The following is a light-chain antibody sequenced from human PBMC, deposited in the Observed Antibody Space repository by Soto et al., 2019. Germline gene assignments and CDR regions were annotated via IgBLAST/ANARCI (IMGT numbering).Light chain of an antibody. Sequence: EIVLTQSPATVSLSPGEGATLSCRASQSVSTRLAWYQQKPGQAPRLLIYDISTRAPGIPARFSGSGSATDFTLTISSLEPDDFAIYHCQQRSHWPPVTFGQGTRLEI. CDR1: QSVSTR. CDR2: DIS. J-gene: IGKJ5*01. V-gene: IGKV3-11*01. CDR3: QQRSHWPPVT.